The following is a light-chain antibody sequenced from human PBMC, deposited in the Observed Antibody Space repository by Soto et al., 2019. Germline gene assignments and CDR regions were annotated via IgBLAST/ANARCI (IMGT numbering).Light chain of an antibody. CDR2: DVT. J-gene: IGLJ3*02. CDR1: SSDVGGYNY. V-gene: IGLV2-14*01. CDR3: SSYTCSSTPLV. Sequence: QSALTQPASVSGSPGQSMTISCTGTSSDVGGYNYVSWYQQHPGKAPKLMIYDVTNRPSGVSNRFSGSKSGNTASLTISGLQTEDEADYYCSSYTCSSTPLVFGGGTKLTVL.